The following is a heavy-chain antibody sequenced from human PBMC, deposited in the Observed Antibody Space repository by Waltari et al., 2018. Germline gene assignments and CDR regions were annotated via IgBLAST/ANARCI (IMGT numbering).Heavy chain of an antibody. V-gene: IGHV3-23*01. CDR3: AKDRDGSSLTLYYFDH. Sequence: EVQLLESGGGLVQPGGSLRLSCVASGFTFSSCGMSWVRQGAGKGLEWVSSVSGSGDTTDYADSVKGRFTISRDNSKNTFYLQMNSLRVDDTAVYYCAKDRDGSSLTLYYFDHWSQGALVTVSS. CDR1: GFTFSSCG. J-gene: IGHJ4*02. CDR2: VSGSGDTT. D-gene: IGHD1-26*01.